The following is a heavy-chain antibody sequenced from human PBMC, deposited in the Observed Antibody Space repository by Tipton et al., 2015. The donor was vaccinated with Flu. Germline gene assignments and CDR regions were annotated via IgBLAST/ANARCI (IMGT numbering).Heavy chain of an antibody. CDR2: IYYIGST. CDR1: GGPISSGGDY. CDR3: ARMEWTVTSPRYFDL. D-gene: IGHD4-17*01. J-gene: IGHJ2*01. V-gene: IGHV4-31*03. Sequence: GLVKPSETLSLTCTVSGGPISSGGDYWSWIRQHPGKGLEWIGHIYYIGSTYYNPSLRSRATISLDTSENQFSLKLSSVTAADTAVYYCARMEWTVTSPRYFDLWGRGTLVTVSS.